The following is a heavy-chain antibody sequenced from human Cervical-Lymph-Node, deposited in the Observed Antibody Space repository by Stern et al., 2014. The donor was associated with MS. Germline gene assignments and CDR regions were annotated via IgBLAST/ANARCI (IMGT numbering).Heavy chain of an antibody. V-gene: IGHV5-51*01. J-gene: IGHJ4*02. D-gene: IGHD4-17*01. CDR2: FYPGDSDT. CDR3: ARDYGDYAFDY. CDR1: GYSFTANW. Sequence: EVQLVESGAEVKKPGESLKISCKGSGYSFTANWIAWVRQMPGKGLEWMGIFYPGDSDTRYSQSFQGQVTISADKSISTAYLQWSSLKASDTAMYYCARDYGDYAFDYWGQGTLVTVSS.